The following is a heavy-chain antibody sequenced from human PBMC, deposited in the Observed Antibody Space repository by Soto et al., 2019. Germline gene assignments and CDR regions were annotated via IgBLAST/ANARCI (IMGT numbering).Heavy chain of an antibody. V-gene: IGHV3-23*01. CDR2: ITGSGSDT. Sequence: GGSLRLSCAASGFTFNNYAMGWVRQAPGKGLEWVSAITGSGSDTYYLASVKGRFTISRDNSKNTLFLQMVSLRAEDTAIYYCAKLGSSAWSPHYYFDYWGQGTLVTVSS. D-gene: IGHD3-10*01. CDR1: GFTFNNYA. J-gene: IGHJ4*02. CDR3: AKLGSSAWSPHYYFDY.